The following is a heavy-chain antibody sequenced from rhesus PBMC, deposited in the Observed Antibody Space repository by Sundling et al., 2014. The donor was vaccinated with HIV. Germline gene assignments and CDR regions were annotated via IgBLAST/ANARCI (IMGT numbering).Heavy chain of an antibody. CDR2: ISGSAGNT. CDR3: ARDPGGYYFDF. Sequence: QVQLQESGPGLVKPSETLSLTCTVSTASISSYWWSWIRQPPGKGLEWIGHISGSAGNTDYNPSLKSRVTISTDTSRNQFSLNLNSVTAADTAVYYCARDPGGYYFDFWGQGVLVTVSS. V-gene: IGHV4-173*01. D-gene: IGHD3-22*01. CDR1: TASISSYW. J-gene: IGHJ4*01.